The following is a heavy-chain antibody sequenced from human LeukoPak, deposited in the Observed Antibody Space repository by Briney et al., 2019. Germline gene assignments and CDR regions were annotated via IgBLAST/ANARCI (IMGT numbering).Heavy chain of an antibody. D-gene: IGHD2-15*01. CDR1: GFTFSSYA. CDR2: ISGSGGST. Sequence: GGSLRLSCAASGFTFSSYAMSWVRQAPGKGLEGVSVISGSGGSTYYADSVKGRFTISRDNSKNTLYLQMNSLRAEDTAVYYCAKDYCSGSSCYSGLDFWGQGALVTVSS. J-gene: IGHJ4*02. V-gene: IGHV3-23*01. CDR3: AKDYCSGSSCYSGLDF.